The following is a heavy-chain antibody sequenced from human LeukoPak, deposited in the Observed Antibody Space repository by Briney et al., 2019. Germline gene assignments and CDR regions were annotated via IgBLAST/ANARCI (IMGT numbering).Heavy chain of an antibody. CDR2: ISSSGSAI. J-gene: IGHJ4*02. CDR1: EFTFSSYE. Sequence: GGSLRLSCAASEFTFSSYEMNWVRQAPGKGLEWVSYISSSGSAIYYADSVKGRFTISRDNAKSSLYLQMNSLRAEDTAVYYCARVRDYGDFDYWGQGTLVTVSS. D-gene: IGHD4-17*01. V-gene: IGHV3-48*03. CDR3: ARVRDYGDFDY.